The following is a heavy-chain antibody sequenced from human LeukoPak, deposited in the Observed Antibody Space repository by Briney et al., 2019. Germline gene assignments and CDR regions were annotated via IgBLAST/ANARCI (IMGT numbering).Heavy chain of an antibody. CDR2: IYYSGST. D-gene: IGHD6-19*01. J-gene: IGHJ4*02. CDR3: ARDNQWLVNGAYFDY. Sequence: SETLSLTCAVSGASISGSNYYWGWIRQPPGKGLEWIGSIYYSGSTYYNPSLKRRVTISVDTSKNQFSLQLNSVTPEDTAVYYCARDNQWLVNGAYFDYWGQGTLVTVSS. V-gene: IGHV4-39*02. CDR1: GASISGSNYY.